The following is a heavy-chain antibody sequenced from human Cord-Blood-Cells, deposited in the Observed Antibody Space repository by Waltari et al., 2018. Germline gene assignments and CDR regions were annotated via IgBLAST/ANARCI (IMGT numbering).Heavy chain of an antibody. V-gene: IGHV4-39*07. D-gene: IGHD2-21*02. J-gene: IGHJ4*02. Sequence: QLQLQESGPGLVKPSETLSLTCTVSGGSISSSSYYWGWIRQPPGKGLEWIGSIYYSGSTYYNPSLKGRVTISVDTSKNQFSLKLSSVTAADTAVYYCARQEYCGGDCYYDYWGQGTLVTVSS. CDR1: GGSISSSSYY. CDR3: ARQEYCGGDCYYDY. CDR2: IYYSGST.